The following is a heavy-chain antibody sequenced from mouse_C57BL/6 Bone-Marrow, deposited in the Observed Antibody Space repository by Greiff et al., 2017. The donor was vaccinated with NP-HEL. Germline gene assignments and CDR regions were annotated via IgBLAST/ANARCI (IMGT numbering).Heavy chain of an antibody. Sequence: PGQGLEWIGVINPGSGGTNYNEKFKGKATLTADKSSSTAYMQLSSLTSEDSAVYFCARDYGSSYVYYFDYWGQGTTLTVSS. J-gene: IGHJ2*01. D-gene: IGHD1-1*01. CDR2: INPGSGGT. CDR3: ARDYGSSYVYYFDY. V-gene: IGHV1-54*01.